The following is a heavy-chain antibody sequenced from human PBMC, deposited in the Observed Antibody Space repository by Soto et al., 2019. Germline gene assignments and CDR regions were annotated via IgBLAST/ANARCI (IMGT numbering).Heavy chain of an antibody. V-gene: IGHV5-51*01. CDR1: GYSFANYW. J-gene: IGHJ6*02. CDR2: IYPGDSDT. Sequence: GESLKISCQGSGYSFANYWIAWVRQMPGKGLEWVGVIYPGDSDTRYSPSFRGQVTISADKSISHVYLQWSSLKASDTAMYYCARNRLRQYYYGMDVWGQGTTVTVSS. D-gene: IGHD3-10*01. CDR3: ARNRLRQYYYGMDV.